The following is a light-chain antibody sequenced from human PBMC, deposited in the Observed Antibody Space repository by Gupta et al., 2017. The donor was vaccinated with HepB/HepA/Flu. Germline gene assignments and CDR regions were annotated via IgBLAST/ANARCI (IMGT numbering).Light chain of an antibody. CDR3: QQYDNRLT. CDR2: DAS. CDR1: QDICNY. Sequence: DIQMTQSPSSLSASVGDRVTITCQASQDICNYLNWYQQKPGKAPKLLSYDASNLETGVPSKFSGSGSGTDFTVTISSLQPEDIATYYCQQYDNRLTFGPGTKVDIK. J-gene: IGKJ3*01. V-gene: IGKV1-33*01.